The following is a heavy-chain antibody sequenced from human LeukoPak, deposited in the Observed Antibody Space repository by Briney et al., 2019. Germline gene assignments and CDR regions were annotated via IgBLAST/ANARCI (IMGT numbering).Heavy chain of an antibody. J-gene: IGHJ6*03. CDR2: IKQDGSEK. CDR3: ARDRRFIAAAGSYYYYMDV. Sequence: QPGGSLRLSCAASGFTYSSYWLSWVRQAPGKGLEWVANIKQDGSEKNYVDSVKGRFTISRDNAKNSLYLQMNSLRAEDTAVYYCARDRRFIAAAGSYYYYMDVWGKGTTVTVSS. D-gene: IGHD6-13*01. V-gene: IGHV3-7*01. CDR1: GFTYSSYW.